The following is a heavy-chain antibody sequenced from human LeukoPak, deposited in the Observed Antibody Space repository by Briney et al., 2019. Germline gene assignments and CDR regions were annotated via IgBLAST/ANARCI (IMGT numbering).Heavy chain of an antibody. Sequence: SETLSLTCTVSGGSISSYYWSWIRQPPGKGLEWIGYIYYSGSTNYNPSLKSRVTISVDTSKNQFSLKLSSVTAADTAVYYCARGVGGGQIDYWGQGTLVTVSS. J-gene: IGHJ4*02. CDR2: IYYSGST. CDR3: ARGVGGGQIDY. V-gene: IGHV4-59*08. CDR1: GGSISSYY. D-gene: IGHD2-15*01.